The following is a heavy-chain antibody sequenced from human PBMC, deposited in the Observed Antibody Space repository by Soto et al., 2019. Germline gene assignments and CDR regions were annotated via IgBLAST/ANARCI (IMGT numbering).Heavy chain of an antibody. CDR2: TYYRSKWYN. CDR3: ARSGAGGYSYGYYYYYYGMDV. CDR1: GDSVSGNSAA. D-gene: IGHD5-18*01. J-gene: IGHJ6*02. V-gene: IGHV6-1*01. Sequence: SQTLSLTCAISGDSVSGNSAAWNWIRQSPSRGLEWLGRTYYRSKWYNDYAVSVKSRITINPDTSKNQFSLQLNSVTPEDTAVYYCARSGAGGYSYGYYYYYYGMDVWGQGTTVTVSS.